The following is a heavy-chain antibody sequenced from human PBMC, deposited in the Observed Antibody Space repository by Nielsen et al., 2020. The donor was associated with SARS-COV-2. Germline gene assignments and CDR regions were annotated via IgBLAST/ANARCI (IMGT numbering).Heavy chain of an antibody. CDR2: ISWNSGTI. V-gene: IGHV3-9*01. Sequence: GGSLRLSCAASGFTVSSDYMSWVRQAPGKGLEWVSGISWNSGTIGYVDSVKARFTISRDNAKNSLFLQMNSLRTEDTALYYCAKDVTPATGTFAFDIWGQGTMVTVSS. CDR1: GFTVSSDY. D-gene: IGHD6-13*01. J-gene: IGHJ3*02. CDR3: AKDVTPATGTFAFDI.